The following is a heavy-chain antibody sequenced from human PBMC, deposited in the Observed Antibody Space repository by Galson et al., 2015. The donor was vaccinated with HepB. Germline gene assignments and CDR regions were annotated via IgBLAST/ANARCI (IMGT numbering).Heavy chain of an antibody. J-gene: IGHJ5*02. V-gene: IGHV3-23*01. Sequence: SLRLSCAASGFTFSDSAMSWVRQAPGKGLEWVSAISGGGTNTYNADSVKGRFTISRDNSKNTLYLQMNSLRAEDTAVYYCARSSGWCVRGDWFDPWGQGTLVTVSS. D-gene: IGHD6-19*01. CDR3: ARSSGWCVRGDWFDP. CDR2: ISGGGTNT. CDR1: GFTFSDSA.